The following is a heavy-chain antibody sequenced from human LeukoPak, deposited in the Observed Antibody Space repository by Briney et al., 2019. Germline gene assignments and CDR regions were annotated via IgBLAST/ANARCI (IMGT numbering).Heavy chain of an antibody. D-gene: IGHD2-2*01. CDR3: ARANLVVPAAMLVGWFDP. CDR1: GGSISSYY. Sequence: SETLSLTCTVSGGSISSYYWSWIRQPAGKGLEWIGRIYTSGSTNYNPSLKSRVTMSVDTSKNQFSLKLSSVAAADTAVYYCARANLVVPAAMLVGWFDPWGQGTLVTVSS. J-gene: IGHJ5*02. CDR2: IYTSGST. V-gene: IGHV4-4*07.